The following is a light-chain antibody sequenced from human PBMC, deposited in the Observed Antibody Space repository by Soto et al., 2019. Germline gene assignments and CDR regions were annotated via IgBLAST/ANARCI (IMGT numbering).Light chain of an antibody. CDR1: QSVSDY. CDR2: DAS. V-gene: IGKV3-11*01. CDR3: QQRKNWPPIT. J-gene: IGKJ5*01. Sequence: EIVLTQSPATLSLSPGERATLSCRASQSVSDYLAWYQQKPGQAPRLLIYDASNRATGIPARFNGSGSGTDFILTISNREPEDFAVYYCQQRKNWPPITFGQGTRLEIK.